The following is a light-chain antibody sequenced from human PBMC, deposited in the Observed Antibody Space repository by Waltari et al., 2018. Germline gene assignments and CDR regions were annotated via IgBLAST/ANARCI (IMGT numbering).Light chain of an antibody. V-gene: IGKV1-33*01. J-gene: IGKJ3*01. CDR2: DAS. CDR3: QQYDNLPV. CDR1: QDISNY. Sequence: DFQMTQSPSSLSASVGDRVTITCQASQDISNYLNWYQHKPGKAPKLLIYDASNLETGVPSRFSGSGSGTDFTFTISSLQPEVIATYYCQQYDNLPVFGPGTKVDIK.